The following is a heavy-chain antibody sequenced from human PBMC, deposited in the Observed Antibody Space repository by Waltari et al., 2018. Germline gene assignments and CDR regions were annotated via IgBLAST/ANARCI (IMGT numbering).Heavy chain of an antibody. Sequence: QVQLVQSGAEVKKPGSSVKVSCKASGGTFSSYAISWLRQAPGQGLEWMGGSIPIFGTANYAQKFQGRVTITADESTSTAYMELSSLRSEDTAVYYCANEDDYYDSSGEVRWGQGTLVTVSS. J-gene: IGHJ4*02. D-gene: IGHD3-22*01. CDR2: SIPIFGTA. CDR3: ANEDDYYDSSGEVR. CDR1: GGTFSSYA. V-gene: IGHV1-69*12.